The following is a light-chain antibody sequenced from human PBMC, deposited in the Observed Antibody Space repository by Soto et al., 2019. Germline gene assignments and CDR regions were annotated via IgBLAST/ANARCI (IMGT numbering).Light chain of an antibody. V-gene: IGKV2-40*01. Sequence: DIVMTQTPLSLPVTPGEPASISFSSSQSLLDSDDGNTYLDWYLQKPGQSPQLLIYTVSYRASGVPDRFSGSGSRTDLTLKISRVEAQDVGVYYCMQRIEFPLTFGGRTKV. J-gene: IGKJ4*01. CDR2: TVS. CDR3: MQRIEFPLT. CDR1: QSLLDSDDGNTY.